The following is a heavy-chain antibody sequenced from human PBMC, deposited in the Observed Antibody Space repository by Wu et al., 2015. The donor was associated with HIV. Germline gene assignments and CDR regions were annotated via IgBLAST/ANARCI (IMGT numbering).Heavy chain of an antibody. J-gene: IGHJ4*02. CDR2: INPSGGAT. CDR1: GGTFSTYA. Sequence: QVQLVQSGAEVKKPGSSVKVSCKPSGGTFSTYAFSWVRQAPGQGLEWMAWINPSGGATIYAEAFEGRIMVSSDTSLNTVYMELESLTSGDTAMYFCARDATPITTEFDFWGQGTLITVSS. D-gene: IGHD4-11*01. V-gene: IGHV1-69*10. CDR3: ARDATPITTEFDF.